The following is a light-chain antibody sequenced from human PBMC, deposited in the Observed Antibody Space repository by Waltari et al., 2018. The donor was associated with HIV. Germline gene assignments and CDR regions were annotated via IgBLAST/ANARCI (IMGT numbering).Light chain of an antibody. Sequence: EIVMTQSPATLSVSPGERATLSCRASQSVSSNLAWYHQKPGQAPRRLIYGASTRATGIPARFSGSGSGTEFTLTISSLQSEDFAVYYCQQYNNWPLTFGGGTKVEIK. CDR2: GAS. V-gene: IGKV3-15*01. CDR3: QQYNNWPLT. CDR1: QSVSSN. J-gene: IGKJ4*01.